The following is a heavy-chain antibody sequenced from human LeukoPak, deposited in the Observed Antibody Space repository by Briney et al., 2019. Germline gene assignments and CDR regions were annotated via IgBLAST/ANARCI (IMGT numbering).Heavy chain of an antibody. CDR3: ARFRGGYFDWSLQYYFDY. CDR1: GYTFTGYY. D-gene: IGHD3-9*01. V-gene: IGHV1-2*02. J-gene: IGHJ4*02. CDR2: INPNSGGT. Sequence: ASVKVSCKASGYTFTGYYMHWVRQAPGQGLEWMGWINPNSGGTNYAQKFQGRVTMTRDTSISTAYMELSRLRSDDTAVYYCARFRGGYFDWSLQYYFDYWGQGTLVTVSS.